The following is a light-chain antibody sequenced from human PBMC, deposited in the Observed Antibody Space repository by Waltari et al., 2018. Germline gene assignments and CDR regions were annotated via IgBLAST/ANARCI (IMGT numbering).Light chain of an antibody. CDR2: STN. Sequence: TVVTQEPSLSVSPGGTVSLTCGLSSGSVSTNNYPSWYQLAPGQTPRMLIYSTNIRPSGVPARFSGSILGNKASLTLAGAQADDESDYYCSLYMPSGILFGRGTRLTVL. CDR1: SGSVSTNNY. V-gene: IGLV8-61*01. CDR3: SLYMPSGIL. J-gene: IGLJ7*01.